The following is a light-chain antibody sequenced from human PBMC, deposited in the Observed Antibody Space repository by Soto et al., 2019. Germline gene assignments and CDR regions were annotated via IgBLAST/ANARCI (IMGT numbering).Light chain of an antibody. CDR1: QSISSY. V-gene: IGKV1-39*01. J-gene: IGKJ3*01. Sequence: DIQMTQSPSSLSSSVGDRVTITCRASQSISSYLNWYQQKPGKAPRLLIYDASSLQSGVPSRFSGSGSGTAFTLTISSRQPEDFATYYCQQSYSTPFTFGPGTKVDIK. CDR2: DAS. CDR3: QQSYSTPFT.